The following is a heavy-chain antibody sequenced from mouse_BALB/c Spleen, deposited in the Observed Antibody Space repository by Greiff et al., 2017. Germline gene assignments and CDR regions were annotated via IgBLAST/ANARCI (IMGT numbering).Heavy chain of an antibody. CDR2: INPSNGRT. V-gene: IGHV1S81*02. D-gene: IGHD1-1*01. CDR1: GYTFTSYW. CDR3: ASPSPYGSSSYAMDY. J-gene: IGHJ4*01. Sequence: VQLQQPGAELVKPGASVKLSCKASGYTFTSYWMHWVKQRPGQGLEWIGEINPSNGRTNYNEKFKSKATLTVDKSSSTAYMQLSSLTSEDSAVYYCASPSPYGSSSYAMDYWGQGTSVTVSS.